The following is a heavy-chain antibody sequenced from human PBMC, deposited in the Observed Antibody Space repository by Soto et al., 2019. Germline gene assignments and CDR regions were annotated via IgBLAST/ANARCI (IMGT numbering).Heavy chain of an antibody. CDR1: GDSVSSNSAA. D-gene: IGHD6-13*01. CDR3: AQGGIAAAGTLSWFDP. CDR2: TYYRSKWYN. V-gene: IGHV6-1*01. J-gene: IGHJ5*02. Sequence: SQTLSLTCAISGDSVSSNSAAWNCIIHSPSRFLEWLGRTYYRSKWYNDYAVSVKSRITINPDTSKNQFSLQLNSVTPDDTAVYYCAQGGIAAAGTLSWFDPWGQGTLVTVSS.